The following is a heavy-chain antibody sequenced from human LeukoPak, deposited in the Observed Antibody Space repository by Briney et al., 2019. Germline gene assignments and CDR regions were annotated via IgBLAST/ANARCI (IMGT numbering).Heavy chain of an antibody. CDR2: IIPIFGTA. V-gene: IGHV1-69*05. Sequence: RASVKVSCKASGGTFSSYAISWVRQAPGQGLEWMGGIIPIFGTANYAQKFQGRVTITTDESTSTAYMELSSLRSEDTAVYYCARSSGTAVGALDYWGQGTLVTVSS. CDR1: GGTFSSYA. CDR3: ARSSGTAVGALDY. J-gene: IGHJ4*02. D-gene: IGHD1-26*01.